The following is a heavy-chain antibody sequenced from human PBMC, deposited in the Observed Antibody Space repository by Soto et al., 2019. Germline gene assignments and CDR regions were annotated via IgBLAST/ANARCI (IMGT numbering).Heavy chain of an antibody. CDR2: IYYSGST. Sequence: SETLSLTCTVSGGSVSSGSYYWSWIRQPPGKGLEWIGYIYYSGSTNYNPSLKSRVTISVDTSKNQFSLKLSSVTAADTAVYYCARVASFTVYGCMDVWGQGTPVTVSS. CDR3: ARVASFTVYGCMDV. J-gene: IGHJ6*02. CDR1: GGSVSSGSYY. D-gene: IGHD3-10*01. V-gene: IGHV4-61*01.